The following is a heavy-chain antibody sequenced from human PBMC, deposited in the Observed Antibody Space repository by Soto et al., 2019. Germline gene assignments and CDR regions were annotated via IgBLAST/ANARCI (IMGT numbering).Heavy chain of an antibody. CDR1: GYNLRDYG. CDR3: GREGQQLAQEQYFQFNGVDV. CDR2: ISGDNVNR. V-gene: IGHV1-18*01. Sequence: QVQLVQSGVEVKTPGASVKVSCTAHGYNLRDYGVSWLRQAPGQGFEWMGWISGDNVNRRSSQRFQDRLTLTTDTSTNTAFLEVRSLRSDDTAVYYCGREGQQLAQEQYFQFNGVDVWGQGTSGTVSS. D-gene: IGHD6-13*01. J-gene: IGHJ6*02.